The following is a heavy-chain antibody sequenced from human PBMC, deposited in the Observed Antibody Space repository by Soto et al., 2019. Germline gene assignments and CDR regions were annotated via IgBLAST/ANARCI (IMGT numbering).Heavy chain of an antibody. J-gene: IGHJ4*02. CDR2: INSDGSST. V-gene: IGHV3-74*01. CDR1: GTTFGSYW. D-gene: IGHD4-4*01. CDR3: ARSNYPYYFDY. Sequence: PGGSLRLSCAASGTTFGSYWMHWVRQAPGKGLVWVSRINSDGSSTVYADSVKGRFTISRDNAKTTLYLQMNSLRAEDTAVYYCARSNYPYYFDYGGQGTLVTVAS.